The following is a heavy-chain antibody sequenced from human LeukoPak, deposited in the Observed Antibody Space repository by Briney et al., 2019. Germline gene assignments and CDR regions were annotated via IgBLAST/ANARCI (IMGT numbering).Heavy chain of an antibody. J-gene: IGHJ4*02. CDR2: IGGSGGYHT. V-gene: IGHV3-23*01. CDR1: GFTFSNYG. Sequence: PGGSLRLSCAASGFTFSNYGMNWVRQTPGKGLEWVSGIGGSGGYHTYYADSVRGRFTISRDNSKNTLFLQMNSLRAEDTAVYYCAKDHFDFWSDYYRSGGPDYWGQGTLVTVSS. D-gene: IGHD3-3*01. CDR3: AKDHFDFWSDYYRSGGPDY.